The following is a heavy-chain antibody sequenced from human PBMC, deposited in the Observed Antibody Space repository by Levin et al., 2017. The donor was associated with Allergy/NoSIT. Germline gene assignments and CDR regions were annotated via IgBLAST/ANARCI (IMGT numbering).Heavy chain of an antibody. V-gene: IGHV1-69*06. CDR3: ASKRGYGDYVRYFDL. J-gene: IGHJ2*01. CDR1: GGTFSSYA. CDR2: IIHIFGTA. D-gene: IGHD4-17*01. Sequence: KISCKASGGTFSSYAISWVRQAPGQGLEWMGGIIHIFGTANYAQKFQGRVTITADKSTSTAYMELSSLRSEDTAVYYCASKRGYGDYVRYFDLWGRGTLVTVSS.